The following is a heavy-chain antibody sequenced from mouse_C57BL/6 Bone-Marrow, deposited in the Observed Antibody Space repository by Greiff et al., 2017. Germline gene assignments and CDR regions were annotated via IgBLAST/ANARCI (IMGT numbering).Heavy chain of an antibody. CDR1: GYSFTDYN. CDR3: EKAGAPRVYYYDYFAD. CDR2: INPNYGTT. V-gene: IGHV1-39*01. J-gene: IGHJ2*01. D-gene: IGHD1-1*01. Sequence: VQLQQSGPELVKPGASVKISCKASGYSFTDYNMNWVKQSNGKSLEWIGVINPNYGTTSYNQKFKGKATLTVDQSSSTAYMQLNSLTSEDSAIYSCEKAGAPRVYYYDYFADWGQGTTLTVSS.